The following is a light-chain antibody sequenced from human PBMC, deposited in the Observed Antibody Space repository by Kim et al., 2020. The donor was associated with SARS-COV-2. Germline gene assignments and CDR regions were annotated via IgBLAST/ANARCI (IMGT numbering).Light chain of an antibody. V-gene: IGLV3-21*04. Sequence: SYELTQPPSVSVAPGKTARITCGGNNIGSKSVHWYQQKPGQAPVLVIYYDSDRPSGIPERFSGSNYGNTATLTISRVEAGDEADYYRQVWDSSSDHYVF. CDR3: QVWDSSSDHYV. CDR1: NIGSKS. J-gene: IGLJ1*01. CDR2: YDS.